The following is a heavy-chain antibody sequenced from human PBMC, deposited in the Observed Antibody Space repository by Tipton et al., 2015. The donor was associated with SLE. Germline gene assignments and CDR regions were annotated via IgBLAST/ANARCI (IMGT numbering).Heavy chain of an antibody. CDR1: GGTISSYY. CDR3: ARAPGGAYYYGSGGWFDP. V-gene: IGHV4-59*01. J-gene: IGHJ5*02. CDR2: IYYSGST. Sequence: TLSLTCTVSGGTISSYYWSWIRQPQGKELEWIWYIYYSGSTNYNPSIKSRVTISVDTSKNQFSLKLSSVTAEDTAVYYCARAPGGAYYYGSGGWFDPWGQGTLVTVSS. D-gene: IGHD3-10*01.